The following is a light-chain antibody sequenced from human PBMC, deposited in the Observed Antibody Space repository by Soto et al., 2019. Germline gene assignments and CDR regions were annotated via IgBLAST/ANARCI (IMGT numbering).Light chain of an antibody. CDR1: SSDVGGYNY. V-gene: IGLV2-14*01. CDR2: EVS. Sequence: QSVLTQPASVSGSPGQSITISCTGTSSDVGGYNYVSWYQQHPGKAPKLMIYEVSNRPSGVSNRFSGSKSGNPASLTISGLQAEDEADYYCSSYTSSSTLFGGGTKLTVL. CDR3: SSYTSSSTL. J-gene: IGLJ2*01.